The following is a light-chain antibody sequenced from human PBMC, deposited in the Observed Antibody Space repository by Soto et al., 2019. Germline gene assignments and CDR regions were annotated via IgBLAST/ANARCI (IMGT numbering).Light chain of an antibody. Sequence: EIVMTQSPATLSVSPGERATLSCRASQSVGSSLAWYQHKPGQAPRLLIYGASIRATGIPGRFSGSGSGTEFTLTISSLQSEDFAAYYCQQYSNQYTFGQGTKLVIK. CDR2: GAS. V-gene: IGKV3D-15*01. J-gene: IGKJ2*01. CDR3: QQYSNQYT. CDR1: QSVGSS.